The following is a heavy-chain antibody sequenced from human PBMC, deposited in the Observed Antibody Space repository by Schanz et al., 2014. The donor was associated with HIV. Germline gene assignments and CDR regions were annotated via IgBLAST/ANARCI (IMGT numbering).Heavy chain of an antibody. CDR3: ASQGACTNGVCYTGNWFDP. J-gene: IGHJ5*02. CDR1: GGSLSGYY. CDR2: IYHTGST. V-gene: IGHV4-34*01. D-gene: IGHD2-8*01. Sequence: QVQLQQWGAGLLRPSETLSLTCAVYGGSLSGYYWSWVRQPPGKGLEWIGEIYHTGSTTSNPSLKSRVTMSVDTSKNQFSLKLSSVTAADTALYYCASQGACTNGVCYTGNWFDPWGQGTLVTVSS.